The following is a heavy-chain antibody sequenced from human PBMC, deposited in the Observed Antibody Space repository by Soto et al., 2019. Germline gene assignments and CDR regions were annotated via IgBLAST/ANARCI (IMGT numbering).Heavy chain of an antibody. CDR3: AIADYGDDDY. CDR2: IKAYSGNT. D-gene: IGHD4-17*01. CDR1: GYTFATST. Sequence: QLQLVQSGPEAKKPGASVKVSCKASGYTFATSTISWLRQAPGQGPEWMGWIKAYSGNTNYAQKLQGRRTMTTDTSTSTAYMERRSLTTDDTAIYYCAIADYGDDDYWGQGTLVTVSS. V-gene: IGHV1-18*01. J-gene: IGHJ4*02.